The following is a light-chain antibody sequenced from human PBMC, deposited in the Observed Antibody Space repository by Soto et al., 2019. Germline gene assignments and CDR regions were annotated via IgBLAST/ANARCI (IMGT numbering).Light chain of an antibody. CDR1: QSVSSTY. CDR2: GAS. Sequence: EIVLTQSPGTLSLSPGERATLSCRASQSVSSTYLAWYQQKPGQSPRLLIYGASSRAAGIPDRFSGSGFGTDFTLTISRLESEDSAVEYCHQYDTSPSNLTFGEGTTVPIK. V-gene: IGKV3-20*01. CDR3: HQYDTSPSNLT. J-gene: IGKJ4*01.